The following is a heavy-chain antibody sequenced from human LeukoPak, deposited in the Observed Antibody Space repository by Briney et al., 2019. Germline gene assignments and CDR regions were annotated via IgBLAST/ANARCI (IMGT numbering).Heavy chain of an antibody. V-gene: IGHV3-30*02. CDR3: ARDEPMDY. Sequence: PGGTLRLSCAASGFTFSSYGMHWVRQAPGKGLEWVAFIRYDGSNKYYADSVKGRFTISRDNAKNSLYLQMNSLRAEDTAVYYCARDEPMDYWGQGTLVTVSS. CDR2: IRYDGSNK. J-gene: IGHJ4*02. CDR1: GFTFSSYG.